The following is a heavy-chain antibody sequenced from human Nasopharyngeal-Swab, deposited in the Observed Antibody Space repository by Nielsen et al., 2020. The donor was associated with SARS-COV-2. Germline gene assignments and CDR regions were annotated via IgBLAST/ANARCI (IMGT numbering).Heavy chain of an antibody. D-gene: IGHD4-17*01. Sequence: GESLKISCAASGFTFSSYSMNWVRQAPGKGLEWVSSISSSSSYIYYADSVKGRFTISRDNAKNSLYLQMNSLRAEDTAVYYCARALNDYGDYPNWFDPWGQGTLVTVSS. V-gene: IGHV3-21*01. CDR3: ARALNDYGDYPNWFDP. CDR2: ISSSSSYI. J-gene: IGHJ5*02. CDR1: GFTFSSYS.